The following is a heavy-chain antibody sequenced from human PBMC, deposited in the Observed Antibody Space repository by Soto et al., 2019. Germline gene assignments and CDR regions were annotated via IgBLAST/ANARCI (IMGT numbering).Heavy chain of an antibody. CDR2: IIPIFGTA. V-gene: IGHV1-69*12. CDR1: GGTFSSYA. CDR3: ARVVGYCTNGVCSATGGWFDP. J-gene: IGHJ5*02. D-gene: IGHD2-8*01. Sequence: QVQLVQSGAEVKKPGSSVKVSCKASGGTFSSYAISWVRQAPGQGLEWMGGIIPIFGTANYAQKFQGRVTITADESTSTAYMELSSLRSEETAVYYCARVVGYCTNGVCSATGGWFDPWGQGTLVTVSS.